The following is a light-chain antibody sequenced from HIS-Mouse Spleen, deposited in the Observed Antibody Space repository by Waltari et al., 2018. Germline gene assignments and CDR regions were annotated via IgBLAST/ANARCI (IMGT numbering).Light chain of an antibody. CDR3: NSRDSSGNHVV. V-gene: IGLV3-19*01. J-gene: IGLJ2*01. CDR2: GKN. CDR1: SLRSYY. Sequence: SSELTQDPAVSVALGQTVRITCKGDSLRSYYASWYQQKQGQAPVLVIYGKNNRPSGIPDRFSGSSSGNTASLTITGAQAEDEADYYCNSRDSSGNHVVFGGGTKLTVL.